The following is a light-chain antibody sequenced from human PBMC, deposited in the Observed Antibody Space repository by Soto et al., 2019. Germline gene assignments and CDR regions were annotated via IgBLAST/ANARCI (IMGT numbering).Light chain of an antibody. V-gene: IGKV1-39*01. CDR2: AAS. CDR1: QSISRY. Sequence: DIQMTQSPSSLAASVGNRVTLTCRASQSISRYLNWYQQRPGKAPKFLIYAASSLQVGVPSRFTGSGFGTDFTLTISSLQPEDFATYYCQQSYSTLRHVGQGKRLENK. J-gene: IGKJ5*01. CDR3: QQSYSTLRH.